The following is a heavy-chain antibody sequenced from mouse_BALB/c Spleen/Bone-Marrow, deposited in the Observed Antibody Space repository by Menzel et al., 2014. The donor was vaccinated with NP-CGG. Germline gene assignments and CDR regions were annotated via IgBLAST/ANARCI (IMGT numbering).Heavy chain of an antibody. J-gene: IGHJ3*01. Sequence: QVHVKRSGAELVRPGASVKLSCKASGYTFTSYWMNWVKQRPEQGLEWIGRIDPYDSETHYNQKFKDKAILTVDKSSSTAYMQLSSLTSEDSAVYYCARGRDYDVFSYWGQGTLVTVSA. D-gene: IGHD2-4*01. CDR3: ARGRDYDVFSY. V-gene: IGHV1-52*01. CDR1: GYTFTSYW. CDR2: IDPYDSET.